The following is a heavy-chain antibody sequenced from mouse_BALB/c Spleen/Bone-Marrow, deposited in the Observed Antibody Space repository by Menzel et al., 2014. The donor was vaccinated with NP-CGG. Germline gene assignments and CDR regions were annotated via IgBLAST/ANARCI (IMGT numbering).Heavy chain of an antibody. D-gene: IGHD2-10*01. CDR3: ARGPYYGYYFDY. J-gene: IGHJ2*01. V-gene: IGHV1-18*01. Sequence: EVKLVESGPELVKPGASMKISCKAPGYSFTGYTMNWVKQSHGKNLEWIGLINPYNGGTSYNQKFKGKATLTVDKSSSTAYMELLSLTSEDSAVYYCARGPYYGYYFDYWGQGTTLTVSS. CDR2: INPYNGGT. CDR1: GYSFTGYT.